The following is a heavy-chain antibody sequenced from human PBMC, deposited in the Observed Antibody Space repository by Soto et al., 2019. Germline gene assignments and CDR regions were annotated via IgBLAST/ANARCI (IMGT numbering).Heavy chain of an antibody. CDR2: IIPILGIA. J-gene: IGHJ4*02. V-gene: IGHV1-69*02. D-gene: IGHD2-15*01. CDR3: ASFARVVVAATGVDY. Sequence: QVQLVQSGAEVKKPGSSVKVSCKASGGTFSSYTISWVRQAPGQGLEWMGRIIPILGIANYAQKFQGRVTITADKSTSTAYLELSSLRSEETAVYYCASFARVVVAATGVDYWGQGTLVTVSS. CDR1: GGTFSSYT.